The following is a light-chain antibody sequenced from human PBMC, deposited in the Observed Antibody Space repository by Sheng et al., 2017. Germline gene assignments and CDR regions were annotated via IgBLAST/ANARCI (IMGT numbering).Light chain of an antibody. CDR3: CSYGGSRTLV. Sequence: QSALTQPASVSGSPGQSITISCTGSSSDVGSYNLVSWYQQHPGKAPKFMIYEDNKRPSGVSNRFSGSKSGNTASLTISGLQAEDEADYYCCSYGGSRTLVFGGGTKLTVL. V-gene: IGLV2-23*01. CDR1: SSDVGSYNL. J-gene: IGLJ2*01. CDR2: EDN.